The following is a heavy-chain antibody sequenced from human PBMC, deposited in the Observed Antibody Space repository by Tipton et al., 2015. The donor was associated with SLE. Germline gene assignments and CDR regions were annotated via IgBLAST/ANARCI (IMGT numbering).Heavy chain of an antibody. J-gene: IGHJ2*01. CDR3: ARAIAAAGPMGYFDL. Sequence: TLSLTCAVSGGSISSHYWSWIRQTPGKGLVWIGYIYYSGSTNYNPSLKSRVTISVDTSKNQFSLKLSSVTAADTAVYYCARAIAAAGPMGYFDLWGRGTLVTVSS. CDR2: IYYSGST. CDR1: GGSISSHY. V-gene: IGHV4-59*11. D-gene: IGHD6-13*01.